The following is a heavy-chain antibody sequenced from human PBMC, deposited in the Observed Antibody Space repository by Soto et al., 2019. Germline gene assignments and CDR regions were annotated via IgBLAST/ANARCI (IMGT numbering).Heavy chain of an antibody. CDR3: ARAGVDTAMVTDYYYGMDV. V-gene: IGHV1-69*13. CDR2: IIPIFGTA. D-gene: IGHD5-18*01. CDR1: GGTFSSYA. J-gene: IGHJ6*02. Sequence: GASVKVSCKASGGTFSSYAISWVRQAPGQGLEWMGGIIPIFGTANYAQKFQGRVTITADESTSTAYMELSSLRSEDTAVYYCARAGVDTAMVTDYYYGMDVWGQGTTVTVSS.